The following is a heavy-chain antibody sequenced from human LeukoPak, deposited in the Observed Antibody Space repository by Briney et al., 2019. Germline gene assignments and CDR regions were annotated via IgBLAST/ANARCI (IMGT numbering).Heavy chain of an antibody. J-gene: IGHJ4*02. CDR3: AKEVDSNDY. V-gene: IGHV3-30*18. CDR2: ISYDGSNK. Sequence: PGGSLRLSCAASGFTFSSYGMHWVRQAPGKGLEWVAVISYDGSNKYYADSVKGRFTISRDNSKNTLYLQMNSLRAEDTAVYYCAKEVDSNDYWGQGTLVTVSS. CDR1: GFTFSSYG. D-gene: IGHD3-22*01.